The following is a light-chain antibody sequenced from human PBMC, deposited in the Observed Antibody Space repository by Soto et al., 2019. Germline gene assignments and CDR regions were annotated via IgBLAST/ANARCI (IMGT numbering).Light chain of an antibody. CDR1: KLGDKY. CDR3: QAWDSSIFYV. J-gene: IGLJ1*01. V-gene: IGLV3-1*01. Sequence: SYELTQRPSVSVSPGQTASITCSGDKLGDKYACWYQQKPGQSPVLVIYQDSKRPSGIPERFSGSNSGNTATLTISGTQAMDEADYYCQAWDSSIFYVFGTGTKLTVL. CDR2: QDS.